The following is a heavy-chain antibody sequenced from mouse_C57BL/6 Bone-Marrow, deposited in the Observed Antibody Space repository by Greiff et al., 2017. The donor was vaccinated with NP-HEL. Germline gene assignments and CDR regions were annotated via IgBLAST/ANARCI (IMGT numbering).Heavy chain of an antibody. V-gene: IGHV1-81*01. CDR2: IYPRSGNT. Sequence: VQLQQSGAELARPGASVKLSCKASGYTFTRYGISWVKQRTGQGLEWIGEIYPRSGNTYYNEKFKGKATLTAAKSSSTAYMELRSLTSADAAVYFCARSGCYYWGQGTLVTVSA. D-gene: IGHD3-2*02. CDR1: GYTFTRYG. CDR3: ARSGCYY. J-gene: IGHJ3*01.